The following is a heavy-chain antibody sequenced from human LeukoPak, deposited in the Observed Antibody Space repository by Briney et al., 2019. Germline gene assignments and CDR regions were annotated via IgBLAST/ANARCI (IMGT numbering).Heavy chain of an antibody. J-gene: IGHJ4*02. Sequence: GGSLRLSCAASGFTLSIYAMSWVRQAPGKGLEWVSNVNSDESSIHYADSVKGRFTVSRDNAKNMLYLQMNSLRVEDTAVYYCARENSGFDYWGQGTLVAVSS. CDR3: ARENSGFDY. CDR2: VNSDESSI. CDR1: GFTLSIYA. D-gene: IGHD6-19*01. V-gene: IGHV3-74*01.